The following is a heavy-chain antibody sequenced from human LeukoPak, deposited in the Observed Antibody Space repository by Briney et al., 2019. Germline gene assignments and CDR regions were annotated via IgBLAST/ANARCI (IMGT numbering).Heavy chain of an antibody. CDR1: GFTFDDYV. V-gene: IGHV3-43*02. CDR3: AKGQWFIRDWFDL. CDR2: ITGDGET. D-gene: IGHD3-22*01. J-gene: IGHJ5*02. Sequence: GGSLRLSCVASGFTFDDYVMHWVRQGPGKSLVWVSAITGDGETYYSDSLKGRFIISRDNPKNTLYLQLNNLTTEDTAFYYCAKGQWFIRDWFDLWGQGALVSVSS.